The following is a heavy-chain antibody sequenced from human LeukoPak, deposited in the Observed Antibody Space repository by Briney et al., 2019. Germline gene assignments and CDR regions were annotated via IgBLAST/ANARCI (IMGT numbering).Heavy chain of an antibody. CDR3: ARVVRYITMVTYGLFDY. D-gene: IGHD3-10*01. CDR1: GGSISSYY. J-gene: IGHJ4*02. Sequence: SETLSLTCTVSGGSISSYYWSWIRQPPGKGLEWIGYIYYSGSTNYNPSLKSRVTISVDTSKNQFSLKLSSVTAADTVVYYCARVVRYITMVTYGLFDYWGQGTLVTVSS. V-gene: IGHV4-59*01. CDR2: IYYSGST.